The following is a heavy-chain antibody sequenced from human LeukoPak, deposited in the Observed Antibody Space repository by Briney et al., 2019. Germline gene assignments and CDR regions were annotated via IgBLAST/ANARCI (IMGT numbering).Heavy chain of an antibody. CDR2: IYSNGDT. CDR3: ASSYSSSWPELDY. J-gene: IGHJ4*02. D-gene: IGHD6-13*01. CDR1: GFTLSSYS. V-gene: IGHV3-66*01. Sequence: PGGSLRLSCAASGFTLSSYSMNWVRQALGKGLEWVSVIYSNGDTYHADPVKGRFTISRDNSKNTLLLQMNSLRAEDTAVYYCASSYSSSWPELDYWGQGTLVTVSS.